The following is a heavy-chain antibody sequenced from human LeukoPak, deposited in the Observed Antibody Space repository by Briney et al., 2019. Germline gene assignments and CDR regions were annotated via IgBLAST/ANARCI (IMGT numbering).Heavy chain of an antibody. D-gene: IGHD3-10*01. CDR1: GFTFSSYS. Sequence: GSLRLSCAASGFTFSSYSMNWVRQPPGKGLEWIGEINHSGSTNYNPSLKSRVTISVDTSKNQFSLKLSSVTAADTAVYYCARGRGLLFPWGQGTLVTVSS. CDR2: INHSGST. J-gene: IGHJ5*02. CDR3: ARGRGLLFP. V-gene: IGHV4-34*01.